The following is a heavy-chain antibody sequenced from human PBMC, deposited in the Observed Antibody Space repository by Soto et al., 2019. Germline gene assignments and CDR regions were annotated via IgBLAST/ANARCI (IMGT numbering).Heavy chain of an antibody. J-gene: IGHJ5*02. CDR3: ARGYCSGGSCPPGNWFDP. D-gene: IGHD2-15*01. CDR1: GGSFSGYY. V-gene: IGHV4-34*01. CDR2: INHSGST. Sequence: SETLSLTCAVYGGSFSGYYWSWIRQPPGKGLEWIGEINHSGSTNYNPSLKSRVTISVDTSKNQFSLKLSSVTAADTAVYYCARGYCSGGSCPPGNWFDPWGQGTLVTVSS.